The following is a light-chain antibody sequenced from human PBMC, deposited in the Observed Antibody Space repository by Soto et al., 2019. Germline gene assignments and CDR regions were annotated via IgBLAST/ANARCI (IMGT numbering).Light chain of an antibody. CDR1: QRVSNNY. Sequence: EIVLTQSPGTLSLSPGERATLSCRASQRVSNNYLAWYQQKPGQAPRLLIYGASNRATGIPDRFSGSVSGTDFTLTISRLEPEDFAVYYCQQYGSSGTFGQGTKVEIK. CDR3: QQYGSSGT. V-gene: IGKV3-20*01. J-gene: IGKJ1*01. CDR2: GAS.